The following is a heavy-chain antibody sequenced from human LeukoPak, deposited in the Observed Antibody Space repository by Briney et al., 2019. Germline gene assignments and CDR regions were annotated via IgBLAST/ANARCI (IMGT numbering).Heavy chain of an antibody. CDR2: INTDGTVT. D-gene: IGHD6-19*01. CDR1: GFTFSKYW. J-gene: IGHJ5*01. CDR3: ATKQWQPPPPDS. V-gene: IGHV3-74*01. Sequence: PGGSLRLSCAASGFTFSKYWILWVRQAPGERLESVSRINTDGTVTTYADSVKGRFTVSRDNADNTMFLQMNSVRDEDTAVYYCATKQWQPPPPDSRGHGTQVTVSS.